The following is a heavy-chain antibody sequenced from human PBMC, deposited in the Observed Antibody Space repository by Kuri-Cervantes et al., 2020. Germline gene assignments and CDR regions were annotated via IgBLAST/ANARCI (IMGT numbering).Heavy chain of an antibody. D-gene: IGHD1-7*01. CDR3: ARASLENWTYGDYYYYYGMDV. J-gene: IGHJ6*02. V-gene: IGHV3-33*05. CDR2: ISYDGSNK. Sequence: GESLKISCAALGFTFSSYGMHWVRQAPGKGLEWVAVISYDGSNKYYADSVKGRFTISRDNSKNTLYLQMNSRRAEDTAVYYCARASLENWTYGDYYYYYGMDVWGQGTTVTVSS. CDR1: GFTFSSYG.